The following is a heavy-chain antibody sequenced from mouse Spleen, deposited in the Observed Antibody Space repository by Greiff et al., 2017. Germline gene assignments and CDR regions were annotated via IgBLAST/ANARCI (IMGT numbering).Heavy chain of an antibody. J-gene: IGHJ1*01. CDR1: GFTFSSYA. Sequence: VQLKESGGGLVKPGGSLKLSCAASGFTFSSYAMSWVRQTPEKRLEWVATISSGGSYTYYPDSVKGRFTISRDNAKNTLYLQMSSLRSEDTAMYYCARCPTGPPYWYFDVWGAGTTVTVSS. CDR2: ISSGGSYT. V-gene: IGHV5-9-3*01. D-gene: IGHD4-1*02. CDR3: ARCPTGPPYWYFDV.